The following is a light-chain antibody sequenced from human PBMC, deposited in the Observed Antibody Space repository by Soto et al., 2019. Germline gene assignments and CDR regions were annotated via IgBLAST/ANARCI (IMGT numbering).Light chain of an antibody. Sequence: QSALTQPRSVSGSPGQSVTISCTGTSSDVGRYNYVSWYQQHPGKAPKLMIYDVSERPSGVPDRFSGSKSGNTASLTISGLQAEDEADYYCCSYAGSYTVGVFGGGTKLTVL. CDR3: CSYAGSYTVGV. CDR2: DVS. J-gene: IGLJ2*01. V-gene: IGLV2-11*01. CDR1: SSDVGRYNY.